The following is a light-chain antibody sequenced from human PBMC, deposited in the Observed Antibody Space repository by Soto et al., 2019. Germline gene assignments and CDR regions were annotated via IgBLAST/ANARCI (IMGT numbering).Light chain of an antibody. CDR1: QSIRSY. Sequence: DIQMTQSPSSLSASVGDRVTISCRASQSIRSYLNWYQQNPGKAPNLLIYAASTLQSGVPSHFSGSGSGTDFTLTINGLQPEDFATYYCHQSYSTPQTFGQGTKVDIK. CDR2: AAS. V-gene: IGKV1-39*01. J-gene: IGKJ1*01. CDR3: HQSYSTPQT.